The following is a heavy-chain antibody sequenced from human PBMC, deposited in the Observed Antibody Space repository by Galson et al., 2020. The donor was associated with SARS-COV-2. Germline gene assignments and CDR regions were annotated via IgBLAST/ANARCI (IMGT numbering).Heavy chain of an antibody. CDR1: GFTFSNYW. V-gene: IGHV3-74*01. Sequence: GESLKISCAASGFTFSNYWIHWVRQAPGKGLVWVSVINPDGSSTRYADSVKGRFTISRDNTKNTLYLQMNSLRADDTAVYYCARDVGRTPDYWGQGTLVTVSS. D-gene: IGHD2-15*01. CDR3: ARDVGRTPDY. CDR2: INPDGSST. J-gene: IGHJ4*02.